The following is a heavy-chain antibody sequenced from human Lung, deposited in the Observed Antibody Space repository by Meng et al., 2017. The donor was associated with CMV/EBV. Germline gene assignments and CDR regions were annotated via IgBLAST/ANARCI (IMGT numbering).Heavy chain of an antibody. D-gene: IGHD3-3*01. CDR1: GFTFSSYW. J-gene: IGHJ3*02. CDR3: ARAGGTIFRLYI. Sequence: GGSLRLXCAASGFTFSSYWMHWVRQAPGKGLVWVSRINSDGSSTSYADSVKGRFTISRDNAKNTLYLQMNSLRAEDTAVYYCARAGGTIFRLYIWGQGTMVTVSS. V-gene: IGHV3-74*01. CDR2: INSDGSST.